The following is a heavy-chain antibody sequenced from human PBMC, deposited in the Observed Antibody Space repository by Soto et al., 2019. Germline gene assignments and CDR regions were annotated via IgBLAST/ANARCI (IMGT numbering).Heavy chain of an antibody. CDR3: ARLRGGLAARALDY. J-gene: IGHJ4*02. D-gene: IGHD6-6*01. CDR1: GGSLSSNY. Sequence: SETLSLTCTVSGGSLSSNYLSWIRQPPGKGLEWIGYIYYSGSTNYNPSLKSRVTISIDTSKNQFSLRLSSVTAADTAVYYCARLRGGLAARALDYWGQGALVTVSS. CDR2: IYYSGST. V-gene: IGHV4-59*08.